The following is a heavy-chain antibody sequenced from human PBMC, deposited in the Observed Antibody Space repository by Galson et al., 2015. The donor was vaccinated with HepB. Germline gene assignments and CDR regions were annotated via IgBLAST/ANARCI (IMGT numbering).Heavy chain of an antibody. V-gene: IGHV3-23*01. D-gene: IGHD7-27*01. J-gene: IGHJ6*02. CDR3: AKDLGPARGYYYYGMDV. CDR2: ISGSGGST. Sequence: SCAASGFTFSSYAMSWVRQAPGKGLEWVSAISGSGGSTYYADSVKGRFTISRDNSKNTLYLQMNSLRAEDTAVYYCAKDLGPARGYYYYGMDVWGQGTTVTVSS. CDR1: GFTFSSYA.